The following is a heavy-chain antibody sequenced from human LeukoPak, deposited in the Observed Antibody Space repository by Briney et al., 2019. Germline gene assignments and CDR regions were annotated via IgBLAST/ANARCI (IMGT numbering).Heavy chain of an antibody. CDR2: IKQDGSEK. V-gene: IGHV3-7*04. CDR3: ARDSDGVLDY. CDR1: GFTFTTYW. J-gene: IGHJ4*02. Sequence: GSLRLSCAASGFTFTTYWMAWVRQAPGKGLEWVANIKQDGSEKYYVDSVKGRFTISRDNAENSLYLQMNSLRAEATAVYYCARDSDGVLDYWGQGTLVTVSS. D-gene: IGHD3-10*01.